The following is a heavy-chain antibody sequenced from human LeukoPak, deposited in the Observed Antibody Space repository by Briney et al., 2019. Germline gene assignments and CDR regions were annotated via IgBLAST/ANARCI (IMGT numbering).Heavy chain of an antibody. V-gene: IGHV3-30*18. CDR3: AKDRTGYFDY. CDR1: GFTFSSYG. D-gene: IGHD1-14*01. Sequence: GGSLRLSCADSGFTFSSYGMHWVRQAPGKGLERVAVISYDGSNKYYADSVKGRFTISRDNSKNTLYLQMNSLRAEDTAVYYCAKDRTGYFDYWGQGTLVTVSS. CDR2: ISYDGSNK. J-gene: IGHJ4*02.